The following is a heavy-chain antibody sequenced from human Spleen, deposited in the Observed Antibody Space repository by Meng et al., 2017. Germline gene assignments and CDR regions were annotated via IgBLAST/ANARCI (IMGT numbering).Heavy chain of an antibody. V-gene: IGHV3-11*01. CDR3: AWMTTVNTLGR. Sequence: QVQLVESGGGLVKPGGSLRLSCATSGFTFSDSYMSWIRQAPGKGLEWVSYITGSGTTIYYADSVKGRFTIYRDNAKNSLYLQMSSLRAEDTAVYYCAWMTTVNTLGRWGQGTLVTVSS. CDR2: ITGSGTTI. CDR1: GFTFSDSY. D-gene: IGHD4-11*01. J-gene: IGHJ4*02.